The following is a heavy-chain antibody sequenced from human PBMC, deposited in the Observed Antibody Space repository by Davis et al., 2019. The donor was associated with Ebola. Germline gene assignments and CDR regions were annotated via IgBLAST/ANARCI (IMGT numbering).Heavy chain of an antibody. V-gene: IGHV3-11*06. D-gene: IGHD1-26*01. CDR3: AKWIGSNHYYLDY. CDR1: GFTVSSNY. CDR2: ISSSSSYT. J-gene: IGHJ4*02. Sequence: GGSLRLSCVASGFTVSSNYMSWIRQAPGKGLEWVSYISSSSSYTNYADSVKGRFTISRDNSKNTLTLQMNTLRVEDTAVYYCAKWIGSNHYYLDYWGQGTVVSVSS.